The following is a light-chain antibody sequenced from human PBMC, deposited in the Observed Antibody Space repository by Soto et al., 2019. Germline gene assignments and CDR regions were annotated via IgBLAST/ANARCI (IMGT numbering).Light chain of an antibody. CDR1: SGHRSYA. Sequence: QLVLTQSPSASASLVASVKLTCTLSSGHRSYAIAWHQQQPDKGPRYLMKLNGDGSHSRGDGIPDRFSGSSSWAERYLTISGLQSEDEADYYCQTWGSGNWVFGGGTKLTVL. CDR3: QTWGSGNWV. CDR2: LNGDGSH. V-gene: IGLV4-69*01. J-gene: IGLJ3*02.